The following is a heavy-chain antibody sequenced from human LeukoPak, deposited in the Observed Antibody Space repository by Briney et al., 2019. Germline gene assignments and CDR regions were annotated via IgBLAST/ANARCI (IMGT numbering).Heavy chain of an antibody. J-gene: IGHJ4*02. V-gene: IGHV1-2*02. CDR3: ARLGSVDN. CDR1: GYTFTGYY. Sequence: ASVTVTCKCSGYTFTGYYIHGVRQAPGQGLEWMGWINPNSGGTNYAQKFQGRVTMTRDTSISTAYIEVSRLRSDDTAVYYCARLGSVDNWGQGTLVTVSS. D-gene: IGHD7-27*01. CDR2: INPNSGGT.